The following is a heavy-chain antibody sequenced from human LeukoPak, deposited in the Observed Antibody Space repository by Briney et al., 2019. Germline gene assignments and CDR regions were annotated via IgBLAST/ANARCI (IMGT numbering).Heavy chain of an antibody. CDR1: GYTFTSYG. CDR3: ARDPTGTSFDY. D-gene: IGHD1-1*01. CDR2: ISAYNGNI. Sequence: ASVKVSCKASGYTFTSYGISWVRQAPGQGLEWMGWISAYNGNINYAQKIQGRVTMTTDTSTSTAYMELRSLRSDDTAVYYCARDPTGTSFDYWGQGTLVTVSS. J-gene: IGHJ4*02. V-gene: IGHV1-18*04.